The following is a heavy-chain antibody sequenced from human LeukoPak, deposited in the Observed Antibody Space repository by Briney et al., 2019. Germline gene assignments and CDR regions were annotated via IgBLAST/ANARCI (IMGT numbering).Heavy chain of an antibody. Sequence: KSSETLSLTCAVYGGSFSGYYWSWIRQPPGKGLEWIGEINHGGSTNYNPSLKSRVTISVDTSKNQFSLKLSSVTAADTAVYYCARGPGVVVVASSRRYYMDVWGKGTTVTVSS. CDR2: INHGGST. D-gene: IGHD2-15*01. V-gene: IGHV4-34*01. CDR1: GGSFSGYY. CDR3: ARGPGVVVVASSRRYYMDV. J-gene: IGHJ6*03.